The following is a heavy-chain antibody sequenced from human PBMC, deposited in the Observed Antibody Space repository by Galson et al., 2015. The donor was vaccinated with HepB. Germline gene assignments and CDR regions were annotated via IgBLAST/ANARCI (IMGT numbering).Heavy chain of an antibody. V-gene: IGHV1-69*06. Sequence: SVKVSCKASGGTFSSYGTSWVRQAPGQGPEWMGEIIPMFGTANYAQKFQGRVTITADKSTSTTYMELSSLTSEDTAVYYCARSADLGIFFHYWGQGTLVTVSS. CDR2: IIPMFGTA. J-gene: IGHJ4*02. CDR3: ARSADLGIFFHY. CDR1: GGTFSSYG. D-gene: IGHD1-26*01.